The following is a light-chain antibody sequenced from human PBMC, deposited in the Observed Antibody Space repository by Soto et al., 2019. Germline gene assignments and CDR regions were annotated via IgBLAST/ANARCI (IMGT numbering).Light chain of an antibody. CDR3: SSYTSSSTLLYV. Sequence: QSALTQPASVSGSPGQSITISCTGTSSDVGGYNHVSWYQQYPGKAPKVIIYELSNRPSGISNRFSGSKSGNTASLTISGLRAEDEADYYCSSYTSSSTLLYVFGTGTKLTVL. J-gene: IGLJ1*01. CDR2: ELS. CDR1: SSDVGGYNH. V-gene: IGLV2-14*01.